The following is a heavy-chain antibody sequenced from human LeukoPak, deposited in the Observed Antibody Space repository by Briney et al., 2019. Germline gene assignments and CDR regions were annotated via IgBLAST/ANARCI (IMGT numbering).Heavy chain of an antibody. CDR3: AAISYSGTWPVGY. Sequence: PGGSLRLSCAASGFTFSSYGMHWVRQAPGEGLEWVSGISAGGDTTYTADSVRGRFTIYRDNSNNTLYLQMNTLTAEDTAVYYCAAISYSGTWPVGYWGQGILVTVTA. J-gene: IGHJ4*02. CDR2: ISAGGDTT. CDR1: GFTFSSYG. D-gene: IGHD6-25*01. V-gene: IGHV3-23*01.